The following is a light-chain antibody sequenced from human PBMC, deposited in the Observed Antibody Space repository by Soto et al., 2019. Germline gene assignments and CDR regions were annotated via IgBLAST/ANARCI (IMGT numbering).Light chain of an antibody. V-gene: IGLV2-8*01. J-gene: IGLJ2*01. CDR1: SSDIADYNF. CDR2: EVR. Sequence: QSALTQPPSASGSPGQSVTISCSGTSSDIADYNFVSWYQQHPGKPPQLVIYEVRKRPSGVPDRFSGSKSGSTATLTVSGLRPEDEAYYYCSSNADNIGIFGGGTKLTVL. CDR3: SSNADNIGI.